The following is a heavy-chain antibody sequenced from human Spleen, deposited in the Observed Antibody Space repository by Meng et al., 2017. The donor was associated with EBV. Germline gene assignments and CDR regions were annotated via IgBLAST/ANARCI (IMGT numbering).Heavy chain of an antibody. J-gene: IGHJ4*02. CDR3: ARRMKGAVTASFDY. CDR1: GFTFSDYY. CDR2: IYSSGNTI. V-gene: IGHV3-11*01. D-gene: IGHD2-21*02. Sequence: QGRFVGSGGGLVKPGGSLRLSCAASGFTFSDYYMSWIRQAPGKGLEWVSYIYSSGNTIYYADSVKGRFTISRDNAKNSLYLQMNSLRAEDTAVYYCARRMKGAVTASFDYWGQGTLVTVSS.